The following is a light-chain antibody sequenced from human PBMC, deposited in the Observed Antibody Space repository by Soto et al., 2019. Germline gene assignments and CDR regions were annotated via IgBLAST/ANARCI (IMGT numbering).Light chain of an antibody. CDR2: GGS. Sequence: IQMTQSPSSLSASVGDRVTITCRASQRIGSSLTWYQQKPGKAPNLLIDGGSSLESGVPPRFSGGGGGTDFTLTISSLQPEEFASYYCQQSHTSPITFGLGAKV. J-gene: IGKJ4*01. V-gene: IGKV1-39*01. CDR3: QQSHTSPIT. CDR1: QRIGSS.